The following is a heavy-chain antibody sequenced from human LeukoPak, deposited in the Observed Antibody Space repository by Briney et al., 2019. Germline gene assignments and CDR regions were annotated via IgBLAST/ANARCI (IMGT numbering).Heavy chain of an antibody. J-gene: IGHJ4*02. Sequence: GGSLRLSCAASGFTFSSYSMNWVRQAPGKGLEWGSSISSSSSDIYYADSVKGRFTISRDNAKNSLYLQMNSLRAEDTAVYYCARMPEGGSRSPLIGVFDYWGQGTLVTVSS. D-gene: IGHD1-26*01. V-gene: IGHV3-21*01. CDR2: ISSSSSDI. CDR3: ARMPEGGSRSPLIGVFDY. CDR1: GFTFSSYS.